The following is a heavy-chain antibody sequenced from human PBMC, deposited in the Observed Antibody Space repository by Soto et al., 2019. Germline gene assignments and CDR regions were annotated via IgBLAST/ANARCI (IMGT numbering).Heavy chain of an antibody. CDR1: GGSISSGGYS. D-gene: IGHD6-6*01. Sequence: TLSLTCAVSGGSISSGGYSWSWIRQPPGKGLDWIGYIYHSVSTYYNPSLKSRVTISVDRSKNQFSMKLSSATAADKDVYYRARVSTSIAARRWFDPSGKXTLGTVSS. CDR3: ARVSTSIAARRWFDP. CDR2: IYHSVST. J-gene: IGHJ5*02. V-gene: IGHV4-30-2*01.